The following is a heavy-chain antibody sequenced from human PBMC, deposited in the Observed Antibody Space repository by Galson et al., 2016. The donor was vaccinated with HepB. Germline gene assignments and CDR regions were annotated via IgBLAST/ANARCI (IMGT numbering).Heavy chain of an antibody. D-gene: IGHD3-3*01. J-gene: IGHJ4*02. Sequence: LEWVSTINNGGATYYGDSVKGRFIISRDNSKNTLYLQMNNLRAEDTAMYYCAKDDFWSGYSRSGLDYWGQGTLVTVFS. CDR2: INNGGAT. CDR3: AKDDFWSGYSRSGLDY. V-gene: IGHV3-23*01.